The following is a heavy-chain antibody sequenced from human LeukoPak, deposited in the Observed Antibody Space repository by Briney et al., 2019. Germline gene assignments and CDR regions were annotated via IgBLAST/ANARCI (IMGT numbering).Heavy chain of an antibody. CDR2: ISSSGSII. CDR3: ARDGMTTVTKFDY. V-gene: IGHV3-11*04. J-gene: IGHJ4*02. CDR1: GFTFSDYY. D-gene: IGHD4-17*01. Sequence: PGGSLRLSCAASGFTFSDYYMSWIRQAPGKGLEWVSYISSSGSIIYYADSVKGRFTISRDNAKNSMYLQMNSLRAEDTAVYYCARDGMTTVTKFDYWGQGTLVTVSS.